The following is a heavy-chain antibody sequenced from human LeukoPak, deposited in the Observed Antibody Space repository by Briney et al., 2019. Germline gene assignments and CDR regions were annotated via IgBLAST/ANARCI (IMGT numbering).Heavy chain of an antibody. CDR1: GYTFTDYF. J-gene: IGHJ4*02. CDR2: INPNSGGT. CDR3: ARDPGYSSPRGDY. V-gene: IGHV1-2*02. Sequence: ASVKVSCKASGYTFTDYFMHWVRQAPGQGLEWMGWINPNSGGTHYAQKFQGRVTMTRDTSISTAYMELSSLRSDDTAVYYCARDPGYSSPRGDYWGQGTLVTVSS. D-gene: IGHD5-18*01.